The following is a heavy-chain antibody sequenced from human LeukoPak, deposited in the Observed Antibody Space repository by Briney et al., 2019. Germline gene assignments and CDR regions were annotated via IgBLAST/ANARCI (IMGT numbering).Heavy chain of an antibody. CDR1: GGSISNYY. Sequence: SETLSLTCTVSGGSISNYYWSWIRQPPGKGLEWIGCIYYSGSTNYNPSLKSRVTISVDTSKHQFSLKLSSVTAADTAVYYCARSIRGYQLAFDYWGQGTLVTVSS. V-gene: IGHV4-59*08. J-gene: IGHJ4*02. D-gene: IGHD2-2*01. CDR3: ARSIRGYQLAFDY. CDR2: IYYSGST.